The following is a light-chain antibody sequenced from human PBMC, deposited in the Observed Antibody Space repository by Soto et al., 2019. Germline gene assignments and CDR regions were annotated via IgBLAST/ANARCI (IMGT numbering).Light chain of an antibody. CDR1: QIVSSR. V-gene: IGKV1-5*01. CDR3: QQYNSFSLT. J-gene: IGKJ4*01. CDR2: DAS. Sequence: DIQLTQSPSSLSASVGDRVTITCRASQIVSSRLAWYQQKPGKAPKVLIYDASSLNIGVPSRFSGSGSETDFTLTISSLQPEDFAIYYCQQYNSFSLTFGGGTKVEIK.